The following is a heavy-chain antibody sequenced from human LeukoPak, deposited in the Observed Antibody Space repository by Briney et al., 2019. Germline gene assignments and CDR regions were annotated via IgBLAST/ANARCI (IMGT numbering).Heavy chain of an antibody. V-gene: IGHV4-59*01. CDR2: IYYSGST. J-gene: IGHJ5*02. Sequence: SETLSLTCTVSGGSISGYYWSWIRQPPGKGLEWIGYIYYSGSTKYNPSLKSRVTISVDTSKNQFSLKLSSVTAADTAVYYCARYRGKTTVSSLDWFDPWGQGTLVTVSS. D-gene: IGHD4-11*01. CDR3: ARYRGKTTVSSLDWFDP. CDR1: GGSISGYY.